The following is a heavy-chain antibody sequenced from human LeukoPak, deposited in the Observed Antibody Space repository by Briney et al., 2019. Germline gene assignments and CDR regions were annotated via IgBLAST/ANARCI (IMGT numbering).Heavy chain of an antibody. Sequence: GRSLRLSCAASGFTFSSYAMHWVRQAPGKGLEWVAVISYDGSNKYYADSVKGRFTISRDNSKNTLYLQMNSLRAEDTAVYYCARSLPIGYCSGGSCKGGPRSHYYYGMDVWGQGTTVTVSS. D-gene: IGHD2-15*01. CDR3: ARSLPIGYCSGGSCKGGPRSHYYYGMDV. CDR1: GFTFSSYA. J-gene: IGHJ6*02. V-gene: IGHV3-30-3*01. CDR2: ISYDGSNK.